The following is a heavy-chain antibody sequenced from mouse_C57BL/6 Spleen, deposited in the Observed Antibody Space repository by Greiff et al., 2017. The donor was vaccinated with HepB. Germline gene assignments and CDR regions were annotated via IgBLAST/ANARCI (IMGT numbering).Heavy chain of an antibody. D-gene: IGHD2-4*01. CDR2: IHPNSGST. Sequence: QVQLKQPGAELVKPGASVKLSCKASGYTFTSYWMHWVKQRPGQGLEWIGMIHPNSGSTNYNEKFKSKATLTVDKSSSTAYMQLSSLTSEDSAVYYCARWGTMITTGPYAMDYWGQGTSVTVSS. CDR3: ARWGTMITTGPYAMDY. V-gene: IGHV1-64*01. CDR1: GYTFTSYW. J-gene: IGHJ4*01.